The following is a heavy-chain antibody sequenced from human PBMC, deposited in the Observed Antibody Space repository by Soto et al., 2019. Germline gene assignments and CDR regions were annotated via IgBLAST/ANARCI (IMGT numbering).Heavy chain of an antibody. V-gene: IGHV3-21*01. J-gene: IGHJ6*02. Sequence: PWGSLRLSCPSSGFTFASYNMLWCRQAPGKGLEWVASISTNSDYIYYPDSEKGRFTVSRDNAKKPLFLEMTTLRDEDTAVYYCARGGSADRRTDGDYYYYYPMDVWGQGTTVTVSS. D-gene: IGHD3-16*01. CDR3: ARGGSADRRTDGDYYYYYPMDV. CDR1: GFTFASYN. CDR2: ISTNSDYI.